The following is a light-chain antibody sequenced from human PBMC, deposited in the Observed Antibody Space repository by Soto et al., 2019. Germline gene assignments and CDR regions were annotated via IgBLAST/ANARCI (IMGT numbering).Light chain of an antibody. J-gene: IGKJ1*01. CDR1: QSVSSS. CDR3: QQYGSSGT. Sequence: EIVLAQSPGTLSLSPGERATLSCRASQSVSSSLAWYQHKPGQAPRLLLFGASSRATGIPDRFSGSGSGTDFTLTISRLEPEDFAVYYCQQYGSSGTFGQGTKVDIK. V-gene: IGKV3-20*01. CDR2: GAS.